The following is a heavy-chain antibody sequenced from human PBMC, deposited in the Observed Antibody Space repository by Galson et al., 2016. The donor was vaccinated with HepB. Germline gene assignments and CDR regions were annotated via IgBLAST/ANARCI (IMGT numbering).Heavy chain of an antibody. J-gene: IGHJ5*02. V-gene: IGHV3-33*01. Sequence: SLRLSCAASGFTFSNFGMHWVRQAPGKGLEWVAVIWYDGSNKFHGDSVKGRFTISRDNSKNTLYLQMNSLTAEDTAVYYCARDLVPAAMETSWFDPWGQGTLVTVSS. CDR2: IWYDGSNK. D-gene: IGHD2-2*01. CDR1: GFTFSNFG. CDR3: ARDLVPAAMETSWFDP.